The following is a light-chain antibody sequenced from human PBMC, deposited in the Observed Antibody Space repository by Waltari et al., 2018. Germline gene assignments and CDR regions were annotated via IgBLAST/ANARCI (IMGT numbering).Light chain of an antibody. CDR2: KAS. CDR1: QNINTW. V-gene: IGKV1-5*03. Sequence: DIQMTQSPSTLSASVGDRVTITCRASQNINTWLAWHQQKPGKAPKLLIYKASSLESGVPSRFSGSGSGTEYTRTISSLQPDDFATYYCLQYNGEPRTFGQGTKVEVK. CDR3: LQYNGEPRT. J-gene: IGKJ1*01.